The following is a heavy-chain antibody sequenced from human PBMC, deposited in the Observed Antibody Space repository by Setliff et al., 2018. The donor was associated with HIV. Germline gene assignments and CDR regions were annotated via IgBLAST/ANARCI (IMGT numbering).Heavy chain of an antibody. CDR1: GYTFTSYG. CDR3: ARVWEWNYDLGY. CDR2: ISAYNGNT. J-gene: IGHJ4*02. D-gene: IGHD1-7*01. Sequence: VKVSCKASGYTFTSYGISWVRQAPGQGLEWMGWISAYNGNTNYAQKLQGRVTMTRDTSTSTAYVELRSLRSDDTAVYYCARVWEWNYDLGYWGQGTLVTVSS. V-gene: IGHV1-18*01.